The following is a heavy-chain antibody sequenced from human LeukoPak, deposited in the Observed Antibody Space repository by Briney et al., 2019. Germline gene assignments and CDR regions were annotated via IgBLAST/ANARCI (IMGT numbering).Heavy chain of an antibody. CDR2: IRPSDGNR. J-gene: IGHJ4*02. V-gene: IGHV1-18*01. D-gene: IGHD6-19*01. Sequence: ASVKVSCRTSGYDFSTYGITWVRQAPGQGLEYMGWIRPSDGNRNYAQKVQDRVTLTTDTSTSTVYMELRSLRSDDTAVYYCARAFSASKSCDYWGQGTLVTVSS. CDR3: ARAFSASKSCDY. CDR1: GYDFSTYG.